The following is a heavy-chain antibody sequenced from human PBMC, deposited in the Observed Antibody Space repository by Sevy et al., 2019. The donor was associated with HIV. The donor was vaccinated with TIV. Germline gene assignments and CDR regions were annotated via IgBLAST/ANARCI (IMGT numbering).Heavy chain of an antibody. CDR3: AANRGEDYCSGNSCQRHYYNGLDV. J-gene: IGHJ6*02. Sequence: ASVKVSCKVAGYRLIEVSMHWVRQAPGKGLEWMGHLDPEDGETIYAQKFQGRVTMTEDTSTDTAYMEVSSLRSEETAVYYCAANRGEDYCSGNSCQRHYYNGLDVWGQGTTVTVSS. CDR2: LDPEDGET. D-gene: IGHD2-15*01. CDR1: GYRLIEVS. V-gene: IGHV1-24*01.